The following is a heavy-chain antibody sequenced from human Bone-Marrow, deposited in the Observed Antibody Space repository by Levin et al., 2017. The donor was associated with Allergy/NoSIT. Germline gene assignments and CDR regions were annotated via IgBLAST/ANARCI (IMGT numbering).Heavy chain of an antibody. Sequence: SCEASGFTFSSYWMSWVRQAPGKGLEWVANIRQDGSDKFYVDSVRGRFTISRDNAENSVYLQMNSLRAEDTAVYYCARDGIFDYHYGMDVWGQGTTVTVSS. D-gene: IGHD3-3*01. V-gene: IGHV3-7*01. CDR2: IRQDGSDK. CDR3: ARDGIFDYHYGMDV. J-gene: IGHJ6*02. CDR1: GFTFSSYW.